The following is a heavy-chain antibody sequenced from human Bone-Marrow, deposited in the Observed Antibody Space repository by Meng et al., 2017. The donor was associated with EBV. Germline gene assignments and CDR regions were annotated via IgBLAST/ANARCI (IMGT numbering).Heavy chain of an antibody. V-gene: IGHV1-2*06. CDR3: ARVFLDYGSGSIDY. CDR2: IKPNSGGT. CDR1: RYTFTGYY. J-gene: IGHJ4*02. D-gene: IGHD3-10*01. Sequence: QGELVRSGAEVKKPGASVTVSCKASRYTFTGYYMHWVRQAPGQELEWMGRIKPNSGGTNYAQKFQGRVTMTRDTSISTAYMELSRLRSDDTAVYYCARVFLDYGSGSIDYWGQGTLVTVSS.